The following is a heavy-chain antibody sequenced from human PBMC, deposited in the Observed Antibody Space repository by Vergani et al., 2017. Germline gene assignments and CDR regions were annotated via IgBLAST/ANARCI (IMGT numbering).Heavy chain of an antibody. CDR3: ARAGGYGGKGLNVVDL. CDR2: IYYSGST. CDR1: GGSISSYY. D-gene: IGHD4-23*01. J-gene: IGHJ2*01. V-gene: IGHV4-59*06. Sequence: QVQLQESGPGLVKPSETLSLTCTVSGGSISSYYWSWIRQHPGKGLEWIGYIYYSGSTYYNPSLKSRVTISVDTSKNQFSLKLSSVTAADTAVYYCARAGGYGGKGLNVVDLWGRGTLVTVSS.